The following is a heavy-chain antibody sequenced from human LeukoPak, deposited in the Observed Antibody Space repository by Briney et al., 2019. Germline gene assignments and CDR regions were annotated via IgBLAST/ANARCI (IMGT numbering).Heavy chain of an antibody. V-gene: IGHV3-21*01. CDR1: GFTFSSYS. Sequence: PGGSLRLSCAASGFTFSSYSMNWVRQAPGKGLEWVSSISSSSSYIYYADSVKGRFTISRDNAKNSLYLQMNSLRAEDTAVYYCARGGSSSSWYAQADYWGQGTQVTVSS. J-gene: IGHJ4*02. CDR2: ISSSSSYI. CDR3: ARGGSSSSWYAQADY. D-gene: IGHD6-13*01.